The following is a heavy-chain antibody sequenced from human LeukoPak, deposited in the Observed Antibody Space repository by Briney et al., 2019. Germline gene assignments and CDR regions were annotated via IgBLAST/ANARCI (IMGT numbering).Heavy chain of an antibody. V-gene: IGHV1-69*13. J-gene: IGHJ4*02. CDR1: GDTFSSYA. CDR2: IIPIFGTA. Sequence: ASVKVSCKASGDTFSSYAISWVRQAPGQGLEWMGGIIPIFGTANYAQKFQGRVTITADESTSTAYMELSSLRSEDTAVYYCASGAILGYCSGGSCYSTDYWGQGTLVTVSS. D-gene: IGHD2-15*01. CDR3: ASGAILGYCSGGSCYSTDY.